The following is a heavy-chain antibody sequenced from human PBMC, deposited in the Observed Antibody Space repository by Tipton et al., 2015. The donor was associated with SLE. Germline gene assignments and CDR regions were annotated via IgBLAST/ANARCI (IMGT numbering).Heavy chain of an antibody. CDR1: GGSIRSHY. V-gene: IGHV4-59*11. D-gene: IGHD1-26*01. CDR3: ARTLGAIAHTVYDAFDI. CDR2: TAYSGTT. Sequence: TLSLTCTVSGGSIRSHYWSWIRQPPGKGLEWIGYTAYSGTTTYNPSLKSRVTMSVDTSKNQVALHLSSVTAADTAVYYCARTLGAIAHTVYDAFDIWGQGKMVTVSS. J-gene: IGHJ3*02.